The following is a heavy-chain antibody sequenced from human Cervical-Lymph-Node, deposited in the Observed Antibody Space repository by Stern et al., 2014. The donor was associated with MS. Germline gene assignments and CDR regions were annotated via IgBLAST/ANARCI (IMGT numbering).Heavy chain of an antibody. D-gene: IGHD5-24*01. CDR3: ARGRDGYKSHFDY. Sequence: QVQLQESGPGLVKPSQTLSLTCTVSGGSISSGGYNWSWIRPHPGKGLEWIGYIYYSRSTYYTPSLKSRVTISVDTSKTQFSLKLSSVTAADTAVYYCARGRDGYKSHFDYWGQGTLVTVSS. CDR1: GGSISSGGYN. V-gene: IGHV4-31*03. CDR2: IYYSRST. J-gene: IGHJ4*02.